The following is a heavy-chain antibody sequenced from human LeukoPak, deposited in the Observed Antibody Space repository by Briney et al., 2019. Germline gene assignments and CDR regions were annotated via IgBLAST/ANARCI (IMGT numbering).Heavy chain of an antibody. V-gene: IGHV3-7*01. CDR2: IKQDGSEK. CDR1: GFTFSSYW. Sequence: GGSLRLSCAASGFTFSSYWMSWVRQAPGKGLEWVASIKQDGSEKYFVDSVKGRFTISRDNAKNSLYLQMNSLRAEDTAVYCCARGCSSGSCYESKFDPWGQGTLVTVSS. D-gene: IGHD2-15*01. J-gene: IGHJ5*02. CDR3: ARGCSSGSCYESKFDP.